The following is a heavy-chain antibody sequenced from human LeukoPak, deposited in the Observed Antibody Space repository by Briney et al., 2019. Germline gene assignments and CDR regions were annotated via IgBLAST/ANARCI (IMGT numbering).Heavy chain of an antibody. CDR1: VGTFSSYA. CDR2: IITILGIA. J-gene: IGHJ4*02. Sequence: ASVKVSCKASVGTFSSYAISWVRQAPGQGLEWMGRIITILGIANNAQKFQGRVTITADKSTSTAYMELSSLRSEDTAVYYCARAIAAAGPTFDYWGEGTLVTVSS. D-gene: IGHD6-13*01. CDR3: ARAIAAAGPTFDY. V-gene: IGHV1-69*04.